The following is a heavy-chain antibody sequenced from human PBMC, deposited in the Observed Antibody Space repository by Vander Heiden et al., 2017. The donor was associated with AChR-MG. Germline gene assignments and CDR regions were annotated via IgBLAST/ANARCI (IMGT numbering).Heavy chain of an antibody. V-gene: IGHV3-7*01. J-gene: IGHJ4*02. CDR1: GISFSRYW. Sequence: VQLVASGGGLVQPGGSLRLSWVGTGISFSRYWMSWGRQAPGKGLEWVAHIKEDGSDKYYVDSVKGRFTISRDNVKKSVYLQMSSLRAEDTAVYYCAGHPDSWGQGTLVTISS. CDR3: AGHPDS. CDR2: IKEDGSDK.